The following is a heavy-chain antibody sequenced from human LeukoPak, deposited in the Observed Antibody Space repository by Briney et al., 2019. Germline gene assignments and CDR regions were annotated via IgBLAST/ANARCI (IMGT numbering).Heavy chain of an antibody. V-gene: IGHV4-59*01. J-gene: IGHJ3*02. Sequence: PSETLSLTCTVSGGSISSYYWSWLRQPPGQGLEYIGYTHYSGSTNYNPSLKSRVTISLDTSGNQFSLTLSSVTAADTAVYYCASGYCGGACQLGGVDMSAQGTIVSVSS. CDR3: ASGYCGGACQLGGVDM. CDR1: GGSISSYY. CDR2: THYSGST. D-gene: IGHD2-21*02.